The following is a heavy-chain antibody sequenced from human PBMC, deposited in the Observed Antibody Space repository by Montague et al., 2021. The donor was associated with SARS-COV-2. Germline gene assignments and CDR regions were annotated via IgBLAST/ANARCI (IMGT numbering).Heavy chain of an antibody. CDR3: ARDPNCGSTSCYYHY. D-gene: IGHD2-2*01. CDR1: GFTFSSYD. V-gene: IGHV3-33*08. Sequence: SLRLSCAASGFTFSSYDMHWVRQAPGKGLEWVAVIWYDGSNQYYGDSVKGRFTISRDNSKNTLYLQMNSLRAEDTAVYYCARDPNCGSTSCYYHYWGQGTLVTVSS. CDR2: IWYDGSNQ. J-gene: IGHJ4*02.